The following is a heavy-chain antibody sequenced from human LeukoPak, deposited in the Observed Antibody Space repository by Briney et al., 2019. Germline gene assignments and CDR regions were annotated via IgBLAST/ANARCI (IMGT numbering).Heavy chain of an antibody. CDR3: AKGRGGIAVDAFDI. D-gene: IGHD6-19*01. CDR1: GFTFDDYA. Sequence: GRSLRLSCAASGFTFDDYAMNWVRQAPGKGLEWVSGISWNSGSIGYADSVKGRFTIYRDNDKNSLYLQMNSLRAEDMALYYCAKGRGGIAVDAFDIWGQGTMVTVSS. J-gene: IGHJ3*02. V-gene: IGHV3-9*03. CDR2: ISWNSGSI.